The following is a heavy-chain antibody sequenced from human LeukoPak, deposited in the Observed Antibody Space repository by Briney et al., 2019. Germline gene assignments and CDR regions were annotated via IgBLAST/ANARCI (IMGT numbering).Heavy chain of an antibody. D-gene: IGHD3-3*01. V-gene: IGHV1-69*05. CDR2: IIPIFGTA. J-gene: IGHJ6*02. Sequence: SVKVSCTASGGTFSSYAISWVRQAPGQGLEWMGGIIPIFGTANYAQKFQGKVTITRDTSASTAYMELSSLRSEDTAVYYCARMGINYDFWSGYPHDGMDVWGQGTTVTVSS. CDR1: GGTFSSYA. CDR3: ARMGINYDFWSGYPHDGMDV.